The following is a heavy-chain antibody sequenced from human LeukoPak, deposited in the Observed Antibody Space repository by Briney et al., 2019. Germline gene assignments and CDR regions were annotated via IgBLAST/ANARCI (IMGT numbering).Heavy chain of an antibody. CDR3: ARDWLDDYYYYGMDV. CDR2: IYTSGST. CDR1: GGSISSYY. V-gene: IGHV4-4*07. Sequence: SETLSLTCTVSGGSISSYYWSWIRQPAGKGLEWVGRIYTSGSTNYNPSLKSRVTMSVVTSKNQFSLKLSSVTAADTAVYYCARDWLDDYYYYGMDVWGQGTTVTVSS. J-gene: IGHJ6*02. D-gene: IGHD6-19*01.